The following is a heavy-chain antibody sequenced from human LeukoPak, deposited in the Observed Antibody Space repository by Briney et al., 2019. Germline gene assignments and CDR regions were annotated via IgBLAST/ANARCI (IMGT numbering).Heavy chain of an antibody. V-gene: IGHV3-74*01. CDR1: GFTFSSYW. CDR3: ARSNRADDY. D-gene: IGHD1-14*01. Sequence: GGSLRLSCAASGFTFSSYWMHWVRQVPGKGLVWVSRINPGGSSTAYADSVKGRFTISRDNAKNTLYLQMDRLRAEDTAIYYCARSNRADDYWGQGTLVTVSS. J-gene: IGHJ4*02. CDR2: INPGGSST.